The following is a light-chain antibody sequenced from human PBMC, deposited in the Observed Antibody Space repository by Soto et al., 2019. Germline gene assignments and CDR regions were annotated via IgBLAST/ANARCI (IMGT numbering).Light chain of an antibody. CDR3: QTWGTGIWV. CDR1: SGHSSYA. CDR2: LNSDGSH. Sequence: QSVLTQSPSASASLGASVKLTCTLSSGHSSYAIAWHQQQREKGPRYLMKLNSDGSHSKGDGIPDRFSGSSSGAERYLTISSLQSEDEADYYCQTWGTGIWVFGGGTKLTVL. V-gene: IGLV4-69*01. J-gene: IGLJ3*02.